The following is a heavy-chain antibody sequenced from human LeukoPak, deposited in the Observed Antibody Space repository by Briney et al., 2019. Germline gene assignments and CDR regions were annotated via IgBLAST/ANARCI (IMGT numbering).Heavy chain of an antibody. CDR1: GYTFTGYY. CDR3: ARVGGSYYIDY. D-gene: IGHD1-26*01. CDR2: INPNRGGT. J-gene: IGHJ4*02. V-gene: IGHV1-2*02. Sequence: GASVKVSCKASGYTFTGYYMHWVRRAPGQGLEWMGWINPNRGGTNYAQKFQGRVTMTRDTSISTAYMELSRLRSDDTAVYYCARVGGSYYIDYWGQGTLVTVSS.